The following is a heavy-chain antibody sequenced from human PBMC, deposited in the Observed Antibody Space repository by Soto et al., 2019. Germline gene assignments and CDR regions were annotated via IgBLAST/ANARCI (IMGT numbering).Heavy chain of an antibody. V-gene: IGHV3-49*03. J-gene: IGHJ4*02. CDR1: GFTFGDYA. Sequence: PGGSLRLSCTASGFTFGDYAMSWFRQAPGKGLEWVGFIRSKAYGGTTEHAASVKDRFTISRDDSKSIAYLQMNSLKTEDTAVYYCTRDHPYYDSTMYYFDYWGQGT. D-gene: IGHD3-22*01. CDR2: IRSKAYGGTT. CDR3: TRDHPYYDSTMYYFDY.